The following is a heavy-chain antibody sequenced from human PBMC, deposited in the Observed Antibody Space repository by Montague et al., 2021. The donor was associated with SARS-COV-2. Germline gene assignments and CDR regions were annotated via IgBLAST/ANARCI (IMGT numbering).Heavy chain of an antibody. V-gene: IGHV4-39*01. CDR2: IYYSGST. CDR3: ARLGLLWFGELWN. J-gene: IGHJ4*02. CDR1: GGSISSSTYY. Sequence: SETLSLTCTVSGGSISSSTYYWGWIRQLPGKGLEWIGSIYYSGSTYYNPSLKSRVTISVDTSKNQFSLKLSSVTAADTAVYYCARLGLLWFGELWNWGQGTLVTVSS. D-gene: IGHD3-10*01.